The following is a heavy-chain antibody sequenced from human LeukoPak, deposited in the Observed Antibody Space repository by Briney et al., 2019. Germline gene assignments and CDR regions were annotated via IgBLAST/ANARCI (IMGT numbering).Heavy chain of an antibody. Sequence: SETLSLTCTVSGGSISSYYWSWIRQPPGKGLEWIGYIYYSGSTNYNPSLKSRVTISVDTSKNQFSLKLSSVTAADTAVYYCAREDNTVTTSHYFDYWGQGTLVTVSS. CDR1: GGSISSYY. J-gene: IGHJ4*02. D-gene: IGHD4-11*01. V-gene: IGHV4-59*01. CDR3: AREDNTVTTSHYFDY. CDR2: IYYSGST.